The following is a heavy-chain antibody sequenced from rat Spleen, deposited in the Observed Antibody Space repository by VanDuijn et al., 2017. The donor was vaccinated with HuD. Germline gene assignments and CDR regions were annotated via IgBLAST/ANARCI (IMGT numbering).Heavy chain of an antibody. CDR1: GFTFSNYY. CDR3: ARGDDYNYFDY. D-gene: IGHD1-6*01. Sequence: EVQLVESGGGLVQPGRSMKLSCAVSGFTFSNYYMAWVRQAPTKGLEWVASISTGGGNTYYGESVKGRFTISRDNAKSSLYLQMNSLKSEDTATYYCARGDDYNYFDYWGQGVMVTVSS. V-gene: IGHV5-25*01. J-gene: IGHJ2*01. CDR2: ISTGGGNT.